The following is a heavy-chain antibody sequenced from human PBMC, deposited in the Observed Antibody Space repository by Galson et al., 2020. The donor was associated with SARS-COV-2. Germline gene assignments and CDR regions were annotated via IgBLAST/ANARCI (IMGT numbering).Heavy chain of an antibody. CDR1: GFTFSSYG. J-gene: IGHJ6*02. D-gene: IGHD4-17*01. V-gene: IGHV3-33*01. Sequence: PGGSLTLTCAASGFTFSSYGMHWVRQAPDNGPEWVAGIWHDGSNKYYADSVKGRFTISRDNSKNTLYLQMNSLRAEDTAVYYCARTVTTYYGMDVWGQGTTVTVSS. CDR2: IWHDGSNK. CDR3: ARTVTTYYGMDV.